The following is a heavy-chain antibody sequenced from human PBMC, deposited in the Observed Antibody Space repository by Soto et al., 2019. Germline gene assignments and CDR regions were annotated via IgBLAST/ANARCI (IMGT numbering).Heavy chain of an antibody. CDR3: ARYTIFGVVIHNPSYMDV. V-gene: IGHV1-18*01. Sequence: ASVKVSCKASGYTFTSYGISWVRQAPGQGLEWMGWISAYNGNTNYAQKLQGRVTMTTDTSTSTAYMELRSLRSDDTAVYYCARYTIFGVVIHNPSYMDVWGKGTTVTVSS. CDR1: GYTFTSYG. D-gene: IGHD3-3*01. J-gene: IGHJ6*03. CDR2: ISAYNGNT.